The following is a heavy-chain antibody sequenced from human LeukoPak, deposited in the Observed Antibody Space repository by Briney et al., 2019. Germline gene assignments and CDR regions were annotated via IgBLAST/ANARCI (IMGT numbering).Heavy chain of an antibody. D-gene: IGHD3-22*01. CDR3: ARVTGYMIEDYFDY. CDR1: GYTFTSHY. V-gene: IGHV1-46*01. Sequence: ASVKVSCKASGYTFTSHYMHWVRQAPGQGLEWMGLINPSGTSTIYAEKFQGRIIMTRDMSTTTDYMELSSLRSDDTAVYYCARVTGYMIEDYFDYWGQGTLVTVSS. CDR2: INPSGTST. J-gene: IGHJ4*02.